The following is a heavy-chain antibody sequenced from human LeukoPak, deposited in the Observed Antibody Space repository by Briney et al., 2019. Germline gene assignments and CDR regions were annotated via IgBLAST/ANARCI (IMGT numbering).Heavy chain of an antibody. Sequence: ASVKVSCKVSGYTLTELSMHWVRQAPGKGLEWMGSFDPEDGETIYAQKFQGRVTMTEDTSTDTAYMELSSLRSEDTAVYYCATDQGGLGYCSSTSCPLGMDDWGQGTTVSVSS. CDR1: GYTLTELS. V-gene: IGHV1-24*01. CDR2: FDPEDGET. J-gene: IGHJ6*02. CDR3: ATDQGGLGYCSSTSCPLGMDD. D-gene: IGHD2-2*01.